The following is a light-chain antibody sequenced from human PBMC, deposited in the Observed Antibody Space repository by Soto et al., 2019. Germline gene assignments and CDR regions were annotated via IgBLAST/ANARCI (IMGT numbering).Light chain of an antibody. CDR3: NSYAGSNNWV. V-gene: IGLV2-8*01. J-gene: IGLJ3*02. CDR1: SCDVGGYNY. CDR2: EVS. Sequence: QSALTQPPSASGSPGQSVTISCTGTSCDVGGYNYVSWYQQHPGKAPTLMIYEVSKRPSGVPDRFSGSKSGNTASLTVSGLQAEDEADYYCNSYAGSNNWVFGGGTKVTVL.